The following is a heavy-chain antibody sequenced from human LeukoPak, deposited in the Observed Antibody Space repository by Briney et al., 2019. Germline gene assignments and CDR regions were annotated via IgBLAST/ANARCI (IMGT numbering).Heavy chain of an antibody. Sequence: QSGGSLRLSCAASGFTFSSYSMHWVRQAPGKGLEWVAVISYDGSNKYYADPVKGRITISRDNSKNTLYLQMNSLRAEDTAVYYCARGTLGGRYFAWLFTQFDYWGQGTLVTVSS. CDR2: ISYDGSNK. J-gene: IGHJ4*02. CDR3: ARGTLGGRYFAWLFTQFDY. CDR1: GFTFSSYS. D-gene: IGHD3-9*01. V-gene: IGHV3-30-3*01.